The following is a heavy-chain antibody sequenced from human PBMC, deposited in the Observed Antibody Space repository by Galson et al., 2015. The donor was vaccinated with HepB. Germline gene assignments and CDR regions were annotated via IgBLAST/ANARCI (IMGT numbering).Heavy chain of an antibody. D-gene: IGHD6-19*01. J-gene: IGHJ3*02. CDR2: INAGNGNT. V-gene: IGHV1-3*01. CDR1: GYTFTSYA. CDR3: ARERAVAGTWDDAFDI. Sequence: SVKVSCKASGYTFTSYAMHWVRQAPGQRLEWMGWINAGNGNTKYSQKFQGRVTITRDTSASTAYMEPSSLRSEDTAVYYCARERAVAGTWDDAFDIWGQGTMVTVSS.